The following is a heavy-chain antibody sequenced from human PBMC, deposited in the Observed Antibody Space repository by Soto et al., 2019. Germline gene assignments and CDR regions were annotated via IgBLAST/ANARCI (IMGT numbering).Heavy chain of an antibody. CDR1: GFTFSSYA. Sequence: GGSLRLSCAASGFTFSSYAMHWVRQAPGKGLEYVSAISSNGGSTYYANSVKGRFTISRDNSKNTLYLQMGSLRAEDMAVYYCARDPIAAAGTFNWFDPWGQGTLVTVSS. CDR3: ARDPIAAAGTFNWFDP. V-gene: IGHV3-64*01. D-gene: IGHD6-13*01. J-gene: IGHJ5*02. CDR2: ISSNGGST.